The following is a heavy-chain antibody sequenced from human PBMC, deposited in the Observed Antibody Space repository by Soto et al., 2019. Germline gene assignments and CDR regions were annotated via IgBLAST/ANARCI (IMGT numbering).Heavy chain of an antibody. J-gene: IGHJ6*02. CDR1: GYTFSSYD. CDR2: MNPNTGNT. CDR3: ARERAYGMDV. V-gene: IGHV1-8*01. Sequence: QVQLVQSGAEVKKPGASVKVSCKASGYTFSSYDINWVRQATGQGLEWMGWMNPNTGNTVYAQKFQGRVTMTRNTSISTAYMELSGLRSEDTAGYYCARERAYGMDVWGQGTTVTVSS.